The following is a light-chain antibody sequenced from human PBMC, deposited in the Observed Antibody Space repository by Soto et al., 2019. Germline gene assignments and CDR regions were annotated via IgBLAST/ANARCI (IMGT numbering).Light chain of an antibody. Sequence: QSALTQPASVSGSPGQSITISCTGTSSDVGSYNLVSWYQQHPGKAPKLMIYEVSKRPSGVSNRFSGSKSGNTASLTISGLQAEDEADYYCCSYAGSSTAVFGGGTQLPVL. CDR2: EVS. CDR3: CSYAGSSTAV. V-gene: IGLV2-23*02. J-gene: IGLJ7*01. CDR1: SSDVGSYNL.